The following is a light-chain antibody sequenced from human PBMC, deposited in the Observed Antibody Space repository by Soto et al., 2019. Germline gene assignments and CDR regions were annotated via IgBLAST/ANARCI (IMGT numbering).Light chain of an antibody. CDR1: QTISSW. J-gene: IGKJ4*01. CDR2: KAS. V-gene: IGKV1-5*03. CDR3: QPYNNWPLT. Sequence: DIQMLQSPSTLSGSVGDRFTITCRASQTISSWLAWYQQKPGKAPKLLIYKASTLKSGVPSRFSGSGSGTEFTLTINSLQSEDFAIYYCQPYNNWPLTVGGGTKVDIK.